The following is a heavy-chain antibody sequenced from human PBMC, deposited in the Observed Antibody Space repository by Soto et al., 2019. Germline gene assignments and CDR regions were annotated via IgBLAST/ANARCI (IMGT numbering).Heavy chain of an antibody. V-gene: IGHV3-30*15. D-gene: IGHD6-6*01. CDR3: TIARVADSALDH. Sequence: AGGSLRLSCAASGFTFYSHAMSWVRQAPGKGLEWVAFMSYDGSDTFYADSVKGRFTISRDNSKNTLFLHMSNLRAEDTAMYYCTIARVADSALDHWGQGTLVTVSS. CDR1: GFTFYSHA. J-gene: IGHJ4*02. CDR2: MSYDGSDT.